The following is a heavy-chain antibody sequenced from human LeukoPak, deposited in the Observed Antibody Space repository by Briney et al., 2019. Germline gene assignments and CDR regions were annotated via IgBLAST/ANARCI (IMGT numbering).Heavy chain of an antibody. CDR2: IYLGDSDT. CDR3: ARHMGGYSNSPFDY. CDR1: GYGFTNFW. J-gene: IGHJ4*02. Sequence: GESLKISCKGSGYGFTNFWVSWVRQVPGKGLEWMGVIYLGDSDTRYSPSLRGQVTISADKSISTAYLQWNSLKASDTAMYFCARHMGGYSNSPFDYWGQGTPVTVSS. D-gene: IGHD6-13*01. V-gene: IGHV5-51*01.